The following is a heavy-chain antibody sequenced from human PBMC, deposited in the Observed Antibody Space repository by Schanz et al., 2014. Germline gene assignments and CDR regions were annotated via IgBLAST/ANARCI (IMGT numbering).Heavy chain of an antibody. CDR2: IGGSGDST. CDR1: GFTFSNHA. J-gene: IGHJ6*04. D-gene: IGHD3-9*01. V-gene: IGHV3-23*01. Sequence: EVQLLESGGGLVQHGGSLRLSCAASGFTFSNHALSWVRQAPGKGLEWVSGIGGSGDSTHYADSVKGRFIISRDNSKNTLYLQVNSLRAEDADVYYCAKDVRSLTGNDYWGKGATVTVSS. CDR3: AKDVRSLTGNDY.